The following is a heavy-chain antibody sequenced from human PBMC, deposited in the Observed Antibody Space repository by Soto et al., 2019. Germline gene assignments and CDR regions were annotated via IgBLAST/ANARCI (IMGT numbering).Heavy chain of an antibody. CDR1: GNSVTSYD. D-gene: IGHD3-10*01. CDR2: INPNSGNI. J-gene: IGHJ4*02. Sequence: ASVKVSCKASGNSVTSYDINWVRQATGHGLEWMGWINPNSGNIGYGQKFQGRVTRTRDTAIRKAYIEVSRLRSDDTAVYSCARGRPSGSYYLLDYWGQGTLVTVSS. V-gene: IGHV1-8*01. CDR3: ARGRPSGSYYLLDY.